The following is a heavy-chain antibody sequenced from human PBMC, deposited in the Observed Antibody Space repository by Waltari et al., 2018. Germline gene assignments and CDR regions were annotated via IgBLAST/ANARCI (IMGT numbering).Heavy chain of an antibody. Sequence: QLQLQESGPGLVKPSETLSLTCTVSGGSISSSSYYWGWIRQPPGKGLEWIGSIYYSGSTYYNPSLKSRVTISVDTSKNQFSLKLSSVTAADTAVYYCARQKKDITGTLYFDYWGQGTLVTVSS. D-gene: IGHD1-7*01. CDR1: GGSISSSSYY. CDR3: ARQKKDITGTLYFDY. V-gene: IGHV4-39*01. CDR2: IYYSGST. J-gene: IGHJ4*02.